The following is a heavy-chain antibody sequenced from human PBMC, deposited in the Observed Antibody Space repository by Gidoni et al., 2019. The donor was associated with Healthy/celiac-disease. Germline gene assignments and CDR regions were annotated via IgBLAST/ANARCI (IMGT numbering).Heavy chain of an antibody. CDR1: GLTFSSYG. CDR3: ARGSTSHKRYYHYYMDV. J-gene: IGHJ6*03. D-gene: IGHD2-2*01. CDR2: IGYDGSNK. Sequence: QVQLVESGGGVVQPGRSLRLSCAASGLTFSSYGRHWVRQAPGKGREWGEVIGYDGSNKYYADSVKGRFTISRDNSKNTLYLQMNSLRAEDTAVYYCARGSTSHKRYYHYYMDVWGKGTTVTVSS. V-gene: IGHV3-33*01.